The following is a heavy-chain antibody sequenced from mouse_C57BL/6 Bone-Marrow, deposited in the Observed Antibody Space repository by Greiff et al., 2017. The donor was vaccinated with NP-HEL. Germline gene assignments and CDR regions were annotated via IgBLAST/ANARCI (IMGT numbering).Heavy chain of an antibody. CDR3: ARRNELLRSTYFDY. V-gene: IGHV8-8*01. J-gene: IGHJ2*01. D-gene: IGHD1-1*01. CDR2: IWWDGAK. CDR1: GFSLSPFGMG. Sequence: QVTLKESGPGILQPSQTLSLTCSFSGFSLSPFGMGVGWIRQPSGQGLEWLAHIWWDGAKYYNPALPRRLPISKDTSKNQVFRKSANVDTADTATYYCARRNELLRSTYFDYWGQGTTLTVAS.